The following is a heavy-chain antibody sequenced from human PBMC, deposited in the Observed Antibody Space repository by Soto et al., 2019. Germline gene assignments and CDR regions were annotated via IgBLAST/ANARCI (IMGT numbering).Heavy chain of an antibody. CDR1: GYIFTAYS. D-gene: IGHD2-15*01. J-gene: IGHJ1*01. CDR2: VNPSGGST. CDR3: AREENCSDGICYSEYFQR. V-gene: IGHV1-46*01. Sequence: VASVKVSCKASGYIFTAYSMHWVRQAPGQGLEWMGVVNPSGGSTNYAQKFQGRITMTRDTSTSTVYMDLSSLTSEDTAVYYCAREENCSDGICYSEYFQRWGQGTLVTVS.